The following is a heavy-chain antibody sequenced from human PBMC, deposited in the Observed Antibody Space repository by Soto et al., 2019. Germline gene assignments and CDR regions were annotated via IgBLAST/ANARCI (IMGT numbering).Heavy chain of an antibody. CDR3: AGNGLRWPYDY. V-gene: IGHV4-31*03. Sequence: SETLSLTCTVSGGSISSGGYYWSWIRQHPGKGLEWIGYIYYSGSTYYNPSLKSRVTISVDTSKNQFSLKLSSVTAADTAVYYCAGNGLRWPYDYWGQGTLVTVSS. CDR1: GGSISSGGYY. CDR2: IYYSGST. J-gene: IGHJ4*02. D-gene: IGHD3-16*01.